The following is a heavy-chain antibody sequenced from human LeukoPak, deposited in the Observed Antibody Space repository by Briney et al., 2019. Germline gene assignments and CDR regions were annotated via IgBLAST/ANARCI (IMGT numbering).Heavy chain of an antibody. CDR1: GGSFSGYY. Sequence: SETLSLTCAVYGGSFSGYYWSWIRQPPGKGLEWIGVINHSGSTNYNPSLKSRVTISVDTSKNQFSLKLSSVTAADTAVYYCARLYRRGRYCRSTSCYHWFAPWGQGTLVTVSS. J-gene: IGHJ5*02. D-gene: IGHD2-2*01. V-gene: IGHV4-34*01. CDR3: ARLYRRGRYCRSTSCYHWFAP. CDR2: INHSGST.